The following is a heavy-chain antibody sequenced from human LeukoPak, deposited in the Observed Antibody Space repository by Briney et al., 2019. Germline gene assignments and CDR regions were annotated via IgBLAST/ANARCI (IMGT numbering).Heavy chain of an antibody. J-gene: IGHJ5*02. CDR3: ARDLAAAGTWFDP. D-gene: IGHD6-13*01. CDR2: IWYDGSNK. CDR1: GFTFSSYG. Sequence: PGRSLRLSCAASGFTFSSYGMHWVRQAPGKGLEWVAVIWYDGSNKYYADSVKGRFTISRDNSKNTLYLQMNSLRAEDTAVYYCARDLAAAGTWFDPWGQGTLVTVSS. V-gene: IGHV3-33*01.